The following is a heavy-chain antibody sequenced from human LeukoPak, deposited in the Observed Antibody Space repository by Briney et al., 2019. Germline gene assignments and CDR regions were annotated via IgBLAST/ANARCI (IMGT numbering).Heavy chain of an antibody. V-gene: IGHV3-48*01. CDR1: GFTFSSYG. D-gene: IGHD3/OR15-3a*01. Sequence: QTGGSLRLSCAASGFTFSSYGTSWVRQAPGKGLEWVSYISSGSGTIYYADSVKGRFTISRDNAKNSLYLQMNSLRAEDTAVYYCARTRPGLWFDYWGQGTLVTVSS. CDR2: ISSGSGTI. CDR3: ARTRPGLWFDY. J-gene: IGHJ4*02.